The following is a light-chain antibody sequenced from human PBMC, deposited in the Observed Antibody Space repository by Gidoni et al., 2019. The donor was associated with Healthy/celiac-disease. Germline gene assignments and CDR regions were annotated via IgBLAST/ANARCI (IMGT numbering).Light chain of an antibody. CDR2: WGS. V-gene: IGKV2-28*01. CDR3: MQALQTPPYT. Sequence: LQKPGQSPQLLIYWGSNRASGVPDRFSGSGSGTDFTLKISRVEAEDVVAYYCMQALQTPPYTFGQGTKLEIK. J-gene: IGKJ2*01.